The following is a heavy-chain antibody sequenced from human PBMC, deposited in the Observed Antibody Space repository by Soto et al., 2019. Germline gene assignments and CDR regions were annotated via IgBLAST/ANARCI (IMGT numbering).Heavy chain of an antibody. CDR3: ARDRSGWYSWFDP. CDR2: INPSGGST. V-gene: IGHV1-46*01. D-gene: IGHD6-19*01. J-gene: IGHJ5*02. CDR1: FSGYY. Sequence: FSGYYWSWIRQPPGKGLEWMGIINPSGGSTSCAQKFQGRVTMTRDTSTSTVYMELSSLRSEDTAVYYCARDRSGWYSWFDPWGQGTLVTVSS.